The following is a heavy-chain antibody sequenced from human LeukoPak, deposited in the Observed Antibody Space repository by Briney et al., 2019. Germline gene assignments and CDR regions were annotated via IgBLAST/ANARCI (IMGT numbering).Heavy chain of an antibody. V-gene: IGHV4-4*02. CDR1: GGSINSSYW. D-gene: IGHD3-10*01. CDR3: AKRGEHYGAGSDSPPDYFFDI. CDR2: IYHSGST. Sequence: SETLSLTCVVSGGSINSSYWWSWVRQSPEKGLEWIGEIYHSGSTSYNPSLRSRVTMSVDKSKNQFSLQLSSVTAADTAVYYCAKRGEHYGAGSDSPPDYFFDIWGQGTLVIVSS. J-gene: IGHJ4*02.